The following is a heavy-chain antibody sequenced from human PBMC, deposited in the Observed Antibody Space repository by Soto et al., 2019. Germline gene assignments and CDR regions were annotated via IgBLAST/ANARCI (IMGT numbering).Heavy chain of an antibody. J-gene: IGHJ4*02. Sequence: GGSLRLSCAASGFTFSGYSMHWVRQAPGKGLEWVAVTRHDGSNTYYADSVRGRFTISRDNSNKMLYLQMNSLRAEDTAVYYCARDGVGTTTYFGYFDYWGQGTLVTVS. CDR2: TRHDGSNT. CDR3: ARDGVGTTTYFGYFDY. CDR1: GFTFSGYS. V-gene: IGHV3-33*08. D-gene: IGHD1-26*01.